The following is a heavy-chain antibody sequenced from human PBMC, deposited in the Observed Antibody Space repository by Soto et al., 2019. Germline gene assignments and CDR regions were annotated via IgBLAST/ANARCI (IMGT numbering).Heavy chain of an antibody. Sequence: QVQLQESGPGLVKPSGSLSLTCAVSGGSISGHSWWSWVRQPPGKGLVWIGEMFPSGVTNYTPSLKSRITISIDKSNNHFSLRLTSVTGADAAVYSCAARRGADWFDPWGQGTLVIVSS. V-gene: IGHV4-4*02. D-gene: IGHD3-10*01. CDR3: AARRGADWFDP. CDR2: MFPSGVT. CDR1: GGSISGHSW. J-gene: IGHJ5*02.